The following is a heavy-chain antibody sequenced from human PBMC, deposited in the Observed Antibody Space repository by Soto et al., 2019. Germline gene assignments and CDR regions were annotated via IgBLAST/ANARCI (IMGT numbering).Heavy chain of an antibody. D-gene: IGHD5-12*01. Sequence: GSLRISCAASGFTFSSYSMNWVRQAPGKGLEWVSSISSSSSYIYYADSVKGRFTISRDNAKNSLYLQMNSLRAEDTAVYYCAREGDIVAYEFDYWGQGTLVTVSS. CDR2: ISSSSSYI. CDR3: AREGDIVAYEFDY. J-gene: IGHJ4*02. V-gene: IGHV3-21*01. CDR1: GFTFSSYS.